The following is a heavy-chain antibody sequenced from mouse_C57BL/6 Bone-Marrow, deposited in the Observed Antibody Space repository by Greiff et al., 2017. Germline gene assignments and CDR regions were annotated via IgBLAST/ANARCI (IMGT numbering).Heavy chain of an antibody. CDR2: IDPETGGT. Sequence: VQLQQSGAELVRPGASVTLSCKASGYTFTDYEMHWVKQTPVHGLEWIGAIDPETGGTAYNQKFKGKAILTADKSASTAYMELRILTSEDSAVYYGTRIPLITTVVATDYWGQGTTLTVSS. V-gene: IGHV1-15*01. J-gene: IGHJ2*01. D-gene: IGHD1-1*01. CDR1: GYTFTDYE. CDR3: TRIPLITTVVATDY.